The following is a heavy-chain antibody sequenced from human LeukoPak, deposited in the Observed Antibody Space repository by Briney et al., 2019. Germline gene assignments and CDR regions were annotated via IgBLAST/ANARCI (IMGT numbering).Heavy chain of an antibody. J-gene: IGHJ4*02. V-gene: IGHV3-11*04. CDR3: AREGTWSYYYDY. CDR1: GFTFSDYY. D-gene: IGHD1-26*01. Sequence: GGSLRLSCAASGFTFSDYYMSWIRQAPGKGLEGVSYISSSGSTIYYADSVKGRFTISRDNSKNTLYLQMNSLRAEDTAVYYCAREGTWSYYYDYWGQGTLVTVSS. CDR2: ISSSGSTI.